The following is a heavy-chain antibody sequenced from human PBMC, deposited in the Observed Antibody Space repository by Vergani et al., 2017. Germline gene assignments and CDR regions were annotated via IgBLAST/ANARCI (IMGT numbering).Heavy chain of an antibody. V-gene: IGHV2-5*04. J-gene: IGHJ6*03. CDR2: IYWNDDQ. D-gene: IGHD1-7*01. Sequence: QITLKESGPTLVKPTQTLTLTCTFSGFSLNTRGVSVAWIRQPPAKALDWLALIYWNDDQHYSPSLNNRVTITKDTSKNQVVLTMTNMVYVETGTYYSFYRKTECGTTGCFFPFYYYYCIDVCVKGTTVTVSS. CDR3: FYRKTECGTTGCFFPFYYYYCIDV. CDR1: GFSLNTRGVS.